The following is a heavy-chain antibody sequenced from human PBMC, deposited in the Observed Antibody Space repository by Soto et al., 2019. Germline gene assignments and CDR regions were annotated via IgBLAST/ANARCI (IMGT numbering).Heavy chain of an antibody. V-gene: IGHV3-74*01. J-gene: IGHJ3*01. CDR3: ARSLPGTYGAFDL. CDR2: ISGDGSST. D-gene: IGHD1-7*01. Sequence: PGGSLRLSCAASAFTFRSYWMHWVRQSPGKGLVWVSRISGDGSSTNYADSVKGRFTISRDNAKNTVYLQIDSLRAEDTAVYYCARSLPGTYGAFDLWGQGTVVTVSS. CDR1: AFTFRSYW.